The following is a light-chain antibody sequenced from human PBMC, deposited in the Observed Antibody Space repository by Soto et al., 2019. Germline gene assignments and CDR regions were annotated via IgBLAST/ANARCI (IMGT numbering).Light chain of an antibody. J-gene: IGKJ5*01. CDR1: QGIANY. CDR3: QQYNSYSIT. V-gene: IGKV1-9*01. CDR2: DAS. Sequence: IQFTQSPSFLSASVGDGVTITCRASQGIANYFAWYQQKPGKAPKLLIYDASSLESGVPSRFSGSGSGTEFTLTISSLQPDDFATYYCQQYNSYSITFGQGTRLEIK.